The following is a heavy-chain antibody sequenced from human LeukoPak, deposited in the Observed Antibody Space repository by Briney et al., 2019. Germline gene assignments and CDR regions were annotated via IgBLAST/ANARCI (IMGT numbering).Heavy chain of an antibody. D-gene: IGHD4-17*01. J-gene: IGHJ4*02. Sequence: PGGSLRLSCAASGFTFDDYAMHWVRQAPGKGLEWVSGISWNSGSIGYADSVKGRITISRDNAKRSLYLQMNSLRAEDTALYYCAKGGTVTTNYYFDSWGQGTLATVSS. V-gene: IGHV3-9*01. CDR3: AKGGTVTTNYYFDS. CDR1: GFTFDDYA. CDR2: ISWNSGSI.